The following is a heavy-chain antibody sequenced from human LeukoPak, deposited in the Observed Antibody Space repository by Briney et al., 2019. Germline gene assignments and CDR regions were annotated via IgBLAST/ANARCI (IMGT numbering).Heavy chain of an antibody. CDR2: IYYIGST. V-gene: IGHV4-59*01. J-gene: IGHJ4*02. CDR3: ARWGTYGEDNEYFDS. CDR1: GGSISSSY. Sequence: SETLSLTCTVSGGSISSSYWSWIRQPPGKGLEWIGYIYYIGSTKYNPSLESRVTISVDTSKNQFSLKLSSVTAADTAVYYCARWGTYGEDNEYFDSWGQGTLVTVSS. D-gene: IGHD3-16*01.